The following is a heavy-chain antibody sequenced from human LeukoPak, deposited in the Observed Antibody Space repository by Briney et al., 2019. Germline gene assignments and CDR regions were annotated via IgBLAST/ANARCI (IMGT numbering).Heavy chain of an antibody. Sequence: PSETLSLTCTVSGASFSSGSYYWSWLRQPPGKGLEWIGYIYYSGSTNYNPSLKSRVTISVDTSKNQFSLKLSSVTAADTAVYYCARGSRGYSYGWGQGTLVTVSS. CDR2: IYYSGST. CDR3: ARGSRGYSYG. J-gene: IGHJ4*02. CDR1: GASFSSGSYY. V-gene: IGHV4-61*01. D-gene: IGHD5-18*01.